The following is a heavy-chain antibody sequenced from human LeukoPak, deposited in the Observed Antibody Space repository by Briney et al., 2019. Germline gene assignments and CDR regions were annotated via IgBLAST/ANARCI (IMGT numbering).Heavy chain of an antibody. V-gene: IGHV4-39*07. CDR1: GGSISSGGYY. Sequence: PSETLSLTCTVSGGSISSGGYYWSWIRQPPGKGLEWIGEINHSGSTNYNPSLKSRLTISVDPSKNQFSLKLTSVTAADTAVYYCARRGYHLLYSYYYIDVWGKGTPVTVSS. D-gene: IGHD2-15*01. J-gene: IGHJ6*03. CDR3: ARRGYHLLYSYYYIDV. CDR2: INHSGST.